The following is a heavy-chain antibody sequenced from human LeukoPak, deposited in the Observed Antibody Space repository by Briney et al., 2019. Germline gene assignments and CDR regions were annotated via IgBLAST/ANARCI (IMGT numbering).Heavy chain of an antibody. D-gene: IGHD7-27*01. CDR1: GGTFSSYA. CDR3: ARDLNDPGDNWFDP. V-gene: IGHV1-69*04. CDR2: IIPILGIA. Sequence: SVKVSCKASGGTFSSYAISWVRQAPGQGLEWMGRIIPILGIANYAQKFQGRGTITADKSTSTAYMELSSLRSEDTAVYYCARDLNDPGDNWFDPWGQGTLVTVSS. J-gene: IGHJ5*02.